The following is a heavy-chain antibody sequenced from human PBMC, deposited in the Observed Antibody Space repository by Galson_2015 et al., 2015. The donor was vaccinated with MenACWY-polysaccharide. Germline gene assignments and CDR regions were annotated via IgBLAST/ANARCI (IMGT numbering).Heavy chain of an antibody. D-gene: IGHD6-13*01. CDR2: MNPNSGNT. CDR3: ARSLTAGALRLDC. CDR1: GYTFTSYN. V-gene: IGHV1-8*01. J-gene: IGHJ4*02. Sequence: SVKVSCKASGYTFTSYNINWVRQATGQGLEWMGWMNPNSGNTGYAQKFQGRVTMTRDTSISTAYMELSSLRSEDTAVYYCARSLTAGALRLDCWGQGALVSVSS.